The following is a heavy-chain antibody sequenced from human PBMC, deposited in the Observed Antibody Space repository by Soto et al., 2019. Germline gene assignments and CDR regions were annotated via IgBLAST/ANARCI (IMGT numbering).Heavy chain of an antibody. Sequence: EVQLLESGGGLVQPGGSLRLSCAASGFTFSSYAMNWVRQAPGKGLEWVSVISGSGGSTYYADSVKGRFTISRDNSKNTLYLQMNSLRTEAPAVYYCARRSSGWYFDYWGQGTLVTVSS. D-gene: IGHD6-19*01. CDR2: ISGSGGST. V-gene: IGHV3-23*01. CDR3: ARRSSGWYFDY. CDR1: GFTFSSYA. J-gene: IGHJ4*02.